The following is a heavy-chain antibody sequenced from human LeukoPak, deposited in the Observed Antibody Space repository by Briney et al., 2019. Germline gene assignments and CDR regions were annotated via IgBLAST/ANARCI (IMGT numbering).Heavy chain of an antibody. V-gene: IGHV4-30-2*01. J-gene: IGHJ4*02. CDR3: ARGGYDFWSGYFDY. CDR2: VYHSGST. Sequence: SETLSLTCTVSGGSISSGGYSWSWIRQPPGKGLEWIGYVYHSGSTYYNPSLKSRVTISVDRSKNQFSLKLSSVTAADTAVYYCARGGYDFWSGYFDYWGQGTLVTVSS. CDR1: GGSISSGGYS. D-gene: IGHD3-3*01.